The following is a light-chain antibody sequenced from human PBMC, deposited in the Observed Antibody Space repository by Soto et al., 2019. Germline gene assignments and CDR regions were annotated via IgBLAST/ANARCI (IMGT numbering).Light chain of an antibody. Sequence: QSALTQPASVSGSPGQSITISCTGTSSDVGGYNYVSWYQQHPGKAPKLMIYDVRTRPSGVSNRFSGSKSGNTASLTISGLQAEDEADYYCTSKTTTSPVVFGGGTKVTVL. CDR1: SSDVGGYNY. V-gene: IGLV2-14*03. J-gene: IGLJ2*01. CDR3: TSKTTTSPVV. CDR2: DVR.